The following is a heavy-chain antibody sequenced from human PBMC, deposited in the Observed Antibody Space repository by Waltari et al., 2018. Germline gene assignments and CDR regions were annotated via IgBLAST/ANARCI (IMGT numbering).Heavy chain of an antibody. CDR3: ASHDFWSGYYYDY. J-gene: IGHJ4*02. D-gene: IGHD3-3*01. V-gene: IGHV1-3*01. CDR2: INAGNGNT. Sequence: QVQLVQSGAEVKKPGASVKVSCKASGYTFTSYAMHWVRQAPGQRLEWMGWINAGNGNTKYSQKFQGRVTITRETSASTAYMELSSLRSEDTAVYYCASHDFWSGYYYDYWGQGTLVTVSS. CDR1: GYTFTSYA.